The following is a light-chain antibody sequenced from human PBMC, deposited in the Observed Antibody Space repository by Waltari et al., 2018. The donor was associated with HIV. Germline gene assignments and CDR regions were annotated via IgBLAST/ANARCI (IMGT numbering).Light chain of an antibody. CDR1: SGHSSYA. CDR2: LNSDGSH. Sequence: QLVVTQSPSASASLGASVKLTCTLSSGHSSYAIAWHQQRPQKGPRYLMKLNSDGSHIKGDWIPDLFSGSSSGAERYLTISSLQSEYEADYYCQSADSSGTYVVFGGGTKLTVL. J-gene: IGLJ2*01. CDR3: QSADSSGTYVV. V-gene: IGLV4-69*01.